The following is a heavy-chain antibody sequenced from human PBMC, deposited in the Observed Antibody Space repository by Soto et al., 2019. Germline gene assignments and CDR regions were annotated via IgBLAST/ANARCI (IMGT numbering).Heavy chain of an antibody. CDR2: IIPILGIA. D-gene: IGHD5-12*01. CDR3: ARSGIIVATSFDY. J-gene: IGHJ4*02. V-gene: IGHV1-69*02. CDR1: GGTFSSYT. Sequence: GASVKVSCKASGGTFSSYTISWVRQAPGQGLEWMGRIIPILGIANYAQKFQGRVTITADKSTSTAYMELSSLRSEDTAVYYCARSGIIVATSFDYWGQGTLVTVSS.